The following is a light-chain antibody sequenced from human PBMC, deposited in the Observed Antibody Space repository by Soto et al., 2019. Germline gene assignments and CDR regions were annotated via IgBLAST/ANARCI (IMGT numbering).Light chain of an antibody. CDR1: QSVSSN. J-gene: IGKJ3*01. Sequence: EIVMSQSPATLSVSPGERATLSCRASQSVSSNLAWYQQKPGQAPRLLIYVASTRATGIPARFSGSVSGTEFTLTISSLQSEDFAVYYCQQYNNWPITFGPGTKVDIK. CDR2: VAS. V-gene: IGKV3-15*01. CDR3: QQYNNWPIT.